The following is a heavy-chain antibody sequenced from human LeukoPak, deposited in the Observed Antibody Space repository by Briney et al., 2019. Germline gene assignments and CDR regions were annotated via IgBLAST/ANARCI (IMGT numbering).Heavy chain of an antibody. CDR1: GFSFSSTW. CDR3: ATYRQVMLPFEA. D-gene: IGHD5-18*01. V-gene: IGHV3-74*01. Sequence: GGSLRLSCAASGFSFSSTWMRWVRQAPGEGLVWVSRINSDGTTTYADSVKGRFTISRDNSRSTLFLQMNSPRGEDTAIYYCATYRQVMLPFEAWGQGTLVTVSS. J-gene: IGHJ5*02. CDR2: INSDGTT.